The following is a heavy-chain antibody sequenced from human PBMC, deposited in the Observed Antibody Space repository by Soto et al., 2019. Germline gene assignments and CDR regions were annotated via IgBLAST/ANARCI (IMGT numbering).Heavy chain of an antibody. CDR1: GGSISNFY. V-gene: IGHV4-59*08. CDR2: VYYTGST. Sequence: PEETLSLTCTVSGGSISNFYWSWIRQPPGKGLEWIGYVYYTGSTSYNPSLKLRFTFSADSSRGQFSLRLNSVTAADTAVYYCARTFLGPDLLADSFVDYYYYMDVWGQGTTVTVSS. CDR3: ARTFLGPDLLADSFVDYYYYMDV. D-gene: IGHD3-9*01. J-gene: IGHJ6*03.